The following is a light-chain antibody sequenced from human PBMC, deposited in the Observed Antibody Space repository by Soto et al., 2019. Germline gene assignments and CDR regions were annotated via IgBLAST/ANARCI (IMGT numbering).Light chain of an antibody. CDR3: QRYGSTPWT. CDR2: AAS. CDR1: HGIGND. V-gene: IGKV1-6*01. Sequence: IPMTQSPSSLSASVGDRSTITCMASHGIGNDLGWYQQKPGKAPRLLIYAASNLQSGVPSRFNASGSGTDFTLTISRLEPEDFAAYYCQRYGSTPWTFGQGTQVEIK. J-gene: IGKJ1*01.